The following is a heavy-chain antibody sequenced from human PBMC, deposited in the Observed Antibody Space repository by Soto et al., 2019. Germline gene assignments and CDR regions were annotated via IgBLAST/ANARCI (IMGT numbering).Heavy chain of an antibody. V-gene: IGHV1-69*06. CDR3: ASTGEAPEVDGSGRGDAFDI. J-gene: IGHJ3*02. D-gene: IGHD1-26*01. CDR2: VLPISGTA. Sequence: QVQLVQSGAEVKRPGSSVRVSCKASGGVFSLYGFSWVRQVPGHGPEWVGGVLPISGTANYAQKYQGRVTSAVDKSTSTGYMELNSLTYEDTAVYYCASTGEAPEVDGSGRGDAFDIWGPGTKFTVSA. CDR1: GGVFSLYG.